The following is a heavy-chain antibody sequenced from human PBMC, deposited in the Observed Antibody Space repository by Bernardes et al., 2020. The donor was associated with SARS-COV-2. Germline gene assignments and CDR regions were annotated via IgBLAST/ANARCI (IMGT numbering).Heavy chain of an antibody. CDR2: IYYSGST. CDR1: GGSISSSSYY. V-gene: IGHV4-39*01. D-gene: IGHD3-9*01. CDR3: ARLSVLRYFDWLFHQNWFDP. J-gene: IGHJ5*02. Sequence: SETLSLTRTVSGGSISSSSYYWGWIRQPPGKGLEWIGSIYYSGSTYYNPSLKSRVTISVDTSKNQFSLKLSSVTAADTAVYYCARLSVLRYFDWLFHQNWFDPWGQGTLVTVSS.